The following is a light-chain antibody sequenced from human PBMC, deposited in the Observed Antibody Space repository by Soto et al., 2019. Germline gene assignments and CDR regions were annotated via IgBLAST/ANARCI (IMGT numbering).Light chain of an antibody. J-gene: IGLJ1*01. V-gene: IGLV2-8*01. CDR2: EVS. Sequence: QSALTQPPSASGSPGQSVTISCTGTSSDVGAYNYVSWYQQHPGKAPKLMIYEVSERPSGVPDRFSGSKSGHTASLTVSGPQAEDEADYYCSSYAGSNKDVFGTGTKVTVL. CDR1: SSDVGAYNY. CDR3: SSYAGSNKDV.